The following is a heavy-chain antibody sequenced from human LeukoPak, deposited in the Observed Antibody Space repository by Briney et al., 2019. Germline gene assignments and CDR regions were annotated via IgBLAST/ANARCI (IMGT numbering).Heavy chain of an antibody. J-gene: IGHJ6*03. Sequence: GGSLRLTCATSGFSISSYAMSWFRQAPGKGLEWVSSITSNSSYIYYADSVKGRFTISRDNAKSSLYLKMNSLTDEDTAVYYWARDPYSGDYGDYYYYYMDVWGKGTTVTISS. CDR1: GFSISSYA. CDR3: ARDPYSGDYGDYYYYYMDV. V-gene: IGHV3-21*01. D-gene: IGHD1-26*01. CDR2: ITSNSSYI.